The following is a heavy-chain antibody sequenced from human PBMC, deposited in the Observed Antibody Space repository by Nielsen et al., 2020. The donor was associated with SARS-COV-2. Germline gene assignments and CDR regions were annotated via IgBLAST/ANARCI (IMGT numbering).Heavy chain of an antibody. Sequence: GGSLRLSCKGSGYSFTSYWIGWVRQMPGKGLEWMGIIYPGDSDARYSPSFQGQVTISADKSISTAYLQWSSLKASDTAMYYCARVITFLHAFDIWGQGTMVTVSS. J-gene: IGHJ3*02. V-gene: IGHV5-51*01. CDR3: ARVITFLHAFDI. D-gene: IGHD1-14*01. CDR1: GYSFTSYW. CDR2: IYPGDSDA.